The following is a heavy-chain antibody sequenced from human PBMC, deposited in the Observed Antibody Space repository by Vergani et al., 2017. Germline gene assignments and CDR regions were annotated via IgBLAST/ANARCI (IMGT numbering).Heavy chain of an antibody. CDR1: GYSISSGYY. CDR3: ARSRQQLVRGYNWFDP. CDR2: IYHSGST. J-gene: IGHJ5*02. D-gene: IGHD6-13*01. V-gene: IGHV4-38-2*01. Sequence: QVQLQESGPGLVKPSETLSLTCAVSGYSISSGYYWGWIRQPPGEGLEWIGSIYHSGSTYYNPSLKSRVTISVDTSKNQFSLKLSSVTAADTAVYYCARSRQQLVRGYNWFDPWGQGTLVTVSS.